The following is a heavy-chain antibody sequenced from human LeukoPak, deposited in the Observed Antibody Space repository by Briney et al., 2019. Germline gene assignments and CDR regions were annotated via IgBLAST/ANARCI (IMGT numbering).Heavy chain of an antibody. D-gene: IGHD4-17*01. V-gene: IGHV3-74*01. CDR3: ARDYGDYANWFDP. CDR1: GFTFSSYW. CDR2: INSDGSST. J-gene: IGHJ5*02. Sequence: GGSLRLSCAASGFTFSSYWMHWVRQAPGKGLVWVSRINSDGSSTSYADSVKGRFTISRDNVKNTLYLQMNSLRAEDTAVYYCARDYGDYANWFDPWGQGTLVTVSS.